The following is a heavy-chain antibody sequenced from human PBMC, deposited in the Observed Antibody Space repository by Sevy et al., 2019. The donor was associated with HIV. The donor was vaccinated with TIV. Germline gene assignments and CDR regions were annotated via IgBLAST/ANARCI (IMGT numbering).Heavy chain of an antibody. CDR1: GFTFSSNW. V-gene: IGHV3-74*01. J-gene: IGHJ1*01. CDR3: ARDAFVLVTTGGKKDGYSQH. Sequence: GGSLRLSCAASGFTFSSNWMHWVRQAPGKGLVWVSRINSDGSSTDYADSVKGRFTISRDNAKNTLYLQMNSLRAEDTAVYYCARDAFVLVTTGGKKDGYSQHWGQGALVTVSS. CDR2: INSDGSST. D-gene: IGHD4-17*01.